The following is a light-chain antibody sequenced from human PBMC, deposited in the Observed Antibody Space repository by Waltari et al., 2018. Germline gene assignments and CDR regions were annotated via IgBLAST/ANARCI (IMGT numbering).Light chain of an antibody. CDR1: SRDAGGYKY. Sequence: QSALTQPASVSGSPGPSITISCTGTSRDAGGYKYVTWYQQHPGKDPKLMIFDVNQRPSGVSNRFSGAKSGNTASLTISGLQAEDEAEYHCSSYTSTNTWMFGGGTKLTVL. CDR3: SSYTSTNTWM. J-gene: IGLJ3*02. V-gene: IGLV2-14*03. CDR2: DVN.